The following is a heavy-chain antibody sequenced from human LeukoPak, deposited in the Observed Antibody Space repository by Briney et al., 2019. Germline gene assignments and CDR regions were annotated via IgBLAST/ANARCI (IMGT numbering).Heavy chain of an antibody. CDR3: AKQAVARAGSFFDY. CDR1: GFTVSSNY. Sequence: PGGSLRLSCAASGFTVSSNYMSWVRQAPGKGLEWVAFIRYDGSNKYYADSVKGRFTISRDNSKNTLYLQMNSLRAEDTAVYYCAKQAVARAGSFFDYWGQGTLVTVSS. D-gene: IGHD6-19*01. CDR2: IRYDGSNK. V-gene: IGHV3-30*02. J-gene: IGHJ4*02.